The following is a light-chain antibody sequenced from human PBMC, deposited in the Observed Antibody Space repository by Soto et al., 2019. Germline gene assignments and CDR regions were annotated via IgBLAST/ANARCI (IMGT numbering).Light chain of an antibody. CDR2: GAS. V-gene: IGKV1D-13*01. CDR3: QQFNNLFT. Sequence: AIHLTQSPSSLSASVGDRVTITCRASQDISTSLAWYQQKPGKVPNLLIYGASTLESGVPSRFSGSGSGTDFTLTISSLQPEDFATYYCQQFNNLFTFGPGIKVDIK. CDR1: QDISTS. J-gene: IGKJ3*01.